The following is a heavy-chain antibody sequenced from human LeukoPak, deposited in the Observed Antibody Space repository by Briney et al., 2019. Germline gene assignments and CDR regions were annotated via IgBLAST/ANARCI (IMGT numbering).Heavy chain of an antibody. CDR2: INPSGGST. J-gene: IGHJ2*01. D-gene: IGHD3-22*01. CDR1: EYTFTKYY. CDR3: ARGGLRDSSGWSNWYFDL. Sequence: ASVKVSCKASEYTFTKYYIHWVRQAPGQGPEWMGMINPSGGSTSYAQKFQDRVTMTRDTSTNTVYMELSSLRSEDTAVFYCARGGLRDSSGWSNWYFDLWGRDTLVTVSS. V-gene: IGHV1-46*01.